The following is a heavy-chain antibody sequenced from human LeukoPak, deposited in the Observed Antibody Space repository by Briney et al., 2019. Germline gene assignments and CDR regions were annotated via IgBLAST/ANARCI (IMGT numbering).Heavy chain of an antibody. CDR2: IYYSGST. V-gene: IGHV4-39*02. Sequence: SETLSLTCTVSGVSVISPVYYWGWIRQAPGKGLEWIGTIYYSGSTYYNPSLKSRVTISVDASKNHFSLRLSSVTAADTAVYYCARRPRSSGNYDGPPGLDYWGQGTLVTVSS. CDR3: ARRPRSSGNYDGPPGLDY. D-gene: IGHD3-22*01. J-gene: IGHJ4*02. CDR1: GVSVISPVYY.